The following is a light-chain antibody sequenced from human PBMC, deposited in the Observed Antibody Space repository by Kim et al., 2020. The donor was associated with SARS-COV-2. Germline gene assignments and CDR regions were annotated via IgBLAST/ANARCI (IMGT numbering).Light chain of an antibody. CDR3: QVWTSTTAV. Sequence: VALGQTASITWGGNNIGTYNLHWYQLKPGQAPVMVIYRDDNRPSGIPERFSGSNSGHTATLTIRRAQSGDEADYYCQVWTSTTAVFGTGTKVTVL. CDR2: RDD. J-gene: IGLJ1*01. CDR1: NIGTYN. V-gene: IGLV3-9*01.